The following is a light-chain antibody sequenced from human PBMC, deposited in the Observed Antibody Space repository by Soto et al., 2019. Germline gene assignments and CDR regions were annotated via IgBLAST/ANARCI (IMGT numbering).Light chain of an antibody. CDR1: QSISTW. J-gene: IGKJ1*01. Sequence: DIQMTQSPSTLSASVGDRVTITCRASQSISTWLAWYQQEPGKAPKLLIHKASSLQSGVPSRFSGSGSGTDFTLTISSLHPDDFAPYYCQPYNSYSPTFGQGTRVEIK. V-gene: IGKV1-5*03. CDR3: QPYNSYSPT. CDR2: KAS.